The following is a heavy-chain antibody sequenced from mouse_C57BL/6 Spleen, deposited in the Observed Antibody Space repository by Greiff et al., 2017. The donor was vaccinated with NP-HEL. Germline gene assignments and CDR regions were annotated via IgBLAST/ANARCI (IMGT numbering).Heavy chain of an antibody. Sequence: VQLQQSGPELVKPGDSVKISCKASGYSFTGYFMNWVMQSHGKSLEWIGRINPYNGDTFYNQKFKGKATLTVDKSSSTAHMELRSLTSEDSAVYYCARRYYGSSHWYFDVWGTGTTVTVSS. D-gene: IGHD1-1*01. J-gene: IGHJ1*03. CDR2: INPYNGDT. V-gene: IGHV1-20*01. CDR3: ARRYYGSSHWYFDV. CDR1: GYSFTGYF.